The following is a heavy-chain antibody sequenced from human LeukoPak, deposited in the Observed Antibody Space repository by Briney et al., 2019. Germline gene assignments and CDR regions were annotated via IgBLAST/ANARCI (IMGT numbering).Heavy chain of an antibody. J-gene: IGHJ4*02. Sequence: SETLSLTCTVSGGSISSYYWSWIRQPPGKGLESIGYIYYSGSTNYNPSLKSRVTISVDTSKNQFSLKLSSVTGADTAVYYCARGFWEYNFDYWGQGTLVTVSS. CDR1: GGSISSYY. D-gene: IGHD3-3*01. CDR2: IYYSGST. V-gene: IGHV4-59*01. CDR3: ARGFWEYNFDY.